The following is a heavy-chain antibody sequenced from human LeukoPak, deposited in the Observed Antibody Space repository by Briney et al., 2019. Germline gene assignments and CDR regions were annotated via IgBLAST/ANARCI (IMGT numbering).Heavy chain of an antibody. CDR1: GYTFTSYA. D-gene: IGHD2-2*01. Sequence: ASVKVSCKASGYTFTSYAMHWVRQAPGQRLEWMGWINAGNGNTKYSQKFQGRVTITRDTSASTAYMELSSLRSEDTAVYYCATASTTAAIGYYFDYWGQGTLVTVSS. CDR3: ATASTTAAIGYYFDY. V-gene: IGHV1-3*01. CDR2: INAGNGNT. J-gene: IGHJ4*02.